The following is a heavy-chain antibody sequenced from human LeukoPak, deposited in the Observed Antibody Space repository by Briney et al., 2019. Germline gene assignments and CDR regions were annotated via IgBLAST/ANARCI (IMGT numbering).Heavy chain of an antibody. D-gene: IGHD3-9*01. CDR1: GYTFTGYY. J-gene: IGHJ3*02. CDR2: IIPIFGTA. CDR3: AREVLRYFDWLLTRDAFDI. V-gene: IGHV1-69*13. Sequence: SVKVSCKASGYTFTGYYMHWVRQAPGQGLEWMGGIIPIFGTANYAQKFQGRVTITADESTSTAYMELSSLRSEDTAVYYCAREVLRYFDWLLTRDAFDIWGQGTMVTVSS.